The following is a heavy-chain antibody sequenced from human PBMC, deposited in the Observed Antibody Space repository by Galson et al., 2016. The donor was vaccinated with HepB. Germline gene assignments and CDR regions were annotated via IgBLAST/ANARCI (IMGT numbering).Heavy chain of an antibody. CDR1: GFTFSHYG. CDR2: ISYDGSSK. CDR3: AKDVVIRCFDWQECMDV. Sequence: SLRLSCAASGFTFSHYGMHWVRQAPGKGLEWVAVISYDGSSKYYADSVKGRFTISRDNSKNTLYLQMNSLRAEDTAVYYCAKDVVIRCFDWQECMDVWGQGTTVTVSS. V-gene: IGHV3-30*18. J-gene: IGHJ6*02. D-gene: IGHD3-9*01.